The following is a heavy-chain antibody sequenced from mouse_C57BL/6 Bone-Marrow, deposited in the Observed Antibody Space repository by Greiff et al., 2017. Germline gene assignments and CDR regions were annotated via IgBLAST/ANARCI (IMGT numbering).Heavy chain of an antibody. V-gene: IGHV2-2*01. D-gene: IGHD3-2*02. Sequence: VKLMESGPGLVQPSQSLSITCTVSGFSLTSYGVHWVRQSPGKGLEWLGVIWSGGSTDYTAAFISRLSISKDNSKSQVFFKMNSLQADDTAIYYCARNDAAQAPGYAMDYWGQGTSVTVSS. CDR2: IWSGGST. CDR3: ARNDAAQAPGYAMDY. J-gene: IGHJ4*01. CDR1: GFSLTSYG.